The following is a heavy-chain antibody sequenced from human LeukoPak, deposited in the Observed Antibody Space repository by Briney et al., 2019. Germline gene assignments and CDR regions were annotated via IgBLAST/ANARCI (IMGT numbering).Heavy chain of an antibody. J-gene: IGHJ4*02. CDR3: ARPADILTGQSPFDY. CDR2: ISSSSSYI. Sequence: GGSLRLSCAASGFTFSTYSMNWVRQAPGKGLEWVSSISSSSSYIHYADSVKGRFTISRDNAKNSLYLQMNSLRAEDTAVYYCARPADILTGQSPFDYWGQGTLVTVSS. D-gene: IGHD3-9*01. CDR1: GFTFSTYS. V-gene: IGHV3-21*01.